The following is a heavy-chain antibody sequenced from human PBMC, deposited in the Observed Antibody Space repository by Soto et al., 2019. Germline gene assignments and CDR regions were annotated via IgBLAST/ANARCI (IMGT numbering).Heavy chain of an antibody. Sequence: EVQLLESGGGLVQPGGSLRLSCAASGFTFSSYAMSWVRQAPGKGLEWVSAISGSGGSSYYADSVKGRFTISRDNSKNTLYLQMNSFRAEDTAVYYCAKGESTIFGVVIRKGPFDYWGQGTLVTVSS. CDR3: AKGESTIFGVVIRKGPFDY. D-gene: IGHD3-3*01. J-gene: IGHJ4*02. CDR1: GFTFSSYA. CDR2: ISGSGGSS. V-gene: IGHV3-23*01.